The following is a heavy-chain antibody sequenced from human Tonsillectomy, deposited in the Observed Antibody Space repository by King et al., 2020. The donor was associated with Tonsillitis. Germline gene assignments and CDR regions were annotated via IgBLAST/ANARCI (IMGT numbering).Heavy chain of an antibody. J-gene: IGHJ6*02. V-gene: IGHV3-49*05. Sequence: VQLVESGGGLVKPGRSLRLSCTGSGFTFGDYAMSWFRQAPGKGLQWVGFTRSKVYGGTTEYAASVKGRFTISRDDSTSIAYLQMTSLKTEDTAVYYCTSGRAAVANYYYNGMDVWGQGTTVTVSS. D-gene: IGHD6-19*01. CDR3: TSGRAAVANYYYNGMDV. CDR1: GFTFGDYA. CDR2: TRSKVYGGTT.